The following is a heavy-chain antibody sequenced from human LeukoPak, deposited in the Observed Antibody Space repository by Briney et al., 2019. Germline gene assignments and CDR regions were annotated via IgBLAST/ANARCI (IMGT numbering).Heavy chain of an antibody. CDR3: AGLSGSYLEESFDY. V-gene: IGHV1-18*01. CDR1: GYTFTSYG. Sequence: GASVKVPCKASGYTFTSYGISWVRQAPGQGLEWMGWISAYNGNTNYAQKLQGRVTMTTDTSTSTAYMELRSLRSDDTAVYYCAGLSGSYLEESFDYWGQGTLVTVSS. D-gene: IGHD1-26*01. J-gene: IGHJ4*02. CDR2: ISAYNGNT.